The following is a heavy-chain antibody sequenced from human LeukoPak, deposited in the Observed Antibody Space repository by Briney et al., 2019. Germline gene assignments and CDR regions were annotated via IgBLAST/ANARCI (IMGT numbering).Heavy chain of an antibody. CDR2: TYYRSKWFS. CDR3: ARGPGYFQH. J-gene: IGHJ1*01. Sequence: SGPTLVKPWQTLSLTCAISGDSVSSNSAAWNWIRQSPSRGLEWLGRTYYRSKWFSRYAVSVKSRITINADTSKNQFSLQLNSVTPDDTAVYYCARGPGYFQHWGQGTLVTVSS. CDR1: GDSVSSNSAA. V-gene: IGHV6-1*01.